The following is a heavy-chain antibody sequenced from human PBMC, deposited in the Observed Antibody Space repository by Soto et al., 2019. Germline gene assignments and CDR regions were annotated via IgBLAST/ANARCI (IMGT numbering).Heavy chain of an antibody. CDR3: ARHTRVRGVIITPNFDY. D-gene: IGHD3-10*01. V-gene: IGHV4-39*01. CDR1: GASISSSCYY. J-gene: IGHJ4*02. CDR2: IYYSGST. Sequence: SETLSLTFTVSGASISSSCYYWGWIRQPQGQGLEWIGSIYYSGSTYYNPYLKIRVTISVDTSKNQFSLKLSSVTAADTAVYYCARHTRVRGVIITPNFDYWGQGTLVTVSS.